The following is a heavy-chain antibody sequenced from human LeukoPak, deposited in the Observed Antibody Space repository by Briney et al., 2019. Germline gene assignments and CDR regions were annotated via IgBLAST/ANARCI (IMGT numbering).Heavy chain of an antibody. J-gene: IGHJ4*02. CDR1: GYTFTNYY. CDR2: INPNRGDT. CDR3: ARGREIHGGSDTKLDDY. Sequence: GASVKVSCKASGYTFTNYYMHWVRQAPGHGLEWMGWINPNRGDTNYAQKFQGRVTMTRDTSINTVDMDLSGLTSDDTAVFYCARGREIHGGSDTKLDDYWGQGTLVTVSS. D-gene: IGHD3-10*01. V-gene: IGHV1-2*02.